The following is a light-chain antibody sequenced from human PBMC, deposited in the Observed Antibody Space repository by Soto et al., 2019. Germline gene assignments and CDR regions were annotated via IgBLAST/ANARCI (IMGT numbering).Light chain of an antibody. Sequence: ENALTQAAGTLSLSKGERATLSCRASQSVPISYLAWYQQKPGQAPRLLIYGASRRATGIPDRFSGSGSGTDFTLTISRLEPEDFALYYCQQYGSSPEVTFGPGSIVDI. CDR3: QQYGSSPEVT. CDR1: QSVPISY. J-gene: IGKJ3*01. CDR2: GAS. V-gene: IGKV3-20*01.